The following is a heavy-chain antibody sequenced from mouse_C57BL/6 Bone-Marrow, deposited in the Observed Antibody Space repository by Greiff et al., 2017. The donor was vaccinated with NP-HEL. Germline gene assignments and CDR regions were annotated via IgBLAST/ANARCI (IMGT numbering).Heavy chain of an antibody. CDR2: ISDGGSYT. CDR1: GFTFSSYA. D-gene: IGHD1-1*01. Sequence: EVMLVESGGGLVKPGGSLKLSCAASGFTFSSYAMSWVRQTPEKRLEWVATISDGGSYTYYPDNVKGRFTISRDNAKNNLYLQRSHLKSEDTAMYYCARDGLAPLYGSSLEGSFDYWGQGTTLTVSS. J-gene: IGHJ2*01. CDR3: ARDGLAPLYGSSLEGSFDY. V-gene: IGHV5-4*01.